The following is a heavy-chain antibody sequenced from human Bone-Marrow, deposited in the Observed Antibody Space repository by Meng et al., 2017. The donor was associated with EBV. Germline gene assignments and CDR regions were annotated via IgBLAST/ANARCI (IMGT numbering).Heavy chain of an antibody. CDR3: AKDLSGRFDP. CDR2: IPSDASHNK. J-gene: IGHJ5*02. D-gene: IGHD1-14*01. V-gene: IGHV3-30*18. Sequence: QGHPGESGGGVVQPGRSLRLSCAASGFTFSNYGFHWVRQAPGKGPEWVAIIPSDASHNKYYADSVKGRFTISRDNSKNTLYLQMNSLRTEDTAVYYCAKDLSGRFDPWGQGTLVTVSS. CDR1: GFTFSNYG.